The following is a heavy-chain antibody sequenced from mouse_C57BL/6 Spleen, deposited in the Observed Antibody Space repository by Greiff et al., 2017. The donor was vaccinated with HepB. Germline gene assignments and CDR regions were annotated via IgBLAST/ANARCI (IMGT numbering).Heavy chain of an antibody. CDR1: GYAFSSSW. CDR2: IYPGDGDT. V-gene: IGHV1-82*01. CDR3: ARGGVHFDY. J-gene: IGHJ2*01. Sequence: QVQLQQSGPELVKPGASVKISCKASGYAFSSSWMNWVKQRPGKGLEWIGRIYPGDGDTNYNGKFKGKATLTADKSSSTAYMQLSSLTAEDSAVYFCARGGVHFDYWGQGTTLTVSS.